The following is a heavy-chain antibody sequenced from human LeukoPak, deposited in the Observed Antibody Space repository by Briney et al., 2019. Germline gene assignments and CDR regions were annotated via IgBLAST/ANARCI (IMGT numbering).Heavy chain of an antibody. CDR3: AKAYNWNSFRLGIDSDY. V-gene: IGHV3-43*02. CDR2: ISGDGGST. J-gene: IGHJ4*02. CDR1: GFTFDYYA. D-gene: IGHD1-7*01. Sequence: GGSLRLSCAASGFTFDYYAMHWVRQAPGKGLEWVSLISGDGGSTYYADSVKGRFTISRDNSKNSLYLQMNSLRTEDTALYYCAKAYNWNSFRLGIDSDYWGQGTLVTVSS.